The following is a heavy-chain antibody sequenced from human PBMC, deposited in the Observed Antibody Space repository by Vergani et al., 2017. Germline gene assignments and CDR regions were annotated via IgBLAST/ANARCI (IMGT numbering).Heavy chain of an antibody. D-gene: IGHD3-3*01. J-gene: IGHJ6*03. CDR2: ISYDGTQK. Sequence: QVHLVESGGGVVQPGRSLRLSCVVSGFTSSYYGMHWVRQAPGKGLEWVAVISYDGTQKYYADSVKGRFTISRDNSKSTLYLQMNSLRTEDTAVYYCARVQELYDFWSGYRVRYYYYMDVWGKGTTVTVSS. CDR1: GFTSSYYG. V-gene: IGHV3-30*03. CDR3: ARVQELYDFWSGYRVRYYYYMDV.